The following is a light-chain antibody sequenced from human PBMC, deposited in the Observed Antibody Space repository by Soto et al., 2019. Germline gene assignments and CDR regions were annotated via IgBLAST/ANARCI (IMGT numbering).Light chain of an antibody. CDR1: QAVNTR. CDR3: QPYGSSLTWT. V-gene: IGKV3-20*01. CDR2: LAP. J-gene: IGKJ1*01. Sequence: EIVLTQCPATASSFPGDRVTLPCRASQAVNTRLAWYQPRPGQAPRLLIYLAPNRADGVPARLSGSGSGTDLTLTISRLEPEDFAVYASQPYGSSLTWTFGQGTKVDIK.